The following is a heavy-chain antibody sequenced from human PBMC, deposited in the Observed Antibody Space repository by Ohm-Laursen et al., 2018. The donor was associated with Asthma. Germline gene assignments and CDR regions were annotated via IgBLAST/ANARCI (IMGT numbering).Heavy chain of an antibody. CDR2: ITWNSANI. CDR3: AKVGTAARPDRYCDGDCYAFFDY. J-gene: IGHJ4*02. D-gene: IGHD2-21*01. V-gene: IGHV3-9*01. Sequence: SLRLSCAASGFTFDAYALHWVRQAPGRGLEWVSGITWNSANIGYADSVRGRFTISRGNTKNSLYLQMNSPREEDTALYYCAKVGTAARPDRYCDGDCYAFFDYWGQGTVVTVSS. CDR1: GFTFDAYA.